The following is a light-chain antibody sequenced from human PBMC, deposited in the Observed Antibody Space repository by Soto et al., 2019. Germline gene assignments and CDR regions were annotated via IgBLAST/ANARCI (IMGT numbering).Light chain of an antibody. CDR1: QSISGW. CDR3: QQYNSYSLT. V-gene: IGKV1-5*01. Sequence: DIQMTNSPSTLSASVGDRVTITCRASQSISGWLAWYQQKQGKAPKLLIYDASSLESGVPSRFSGSVSGTEFTLTISSLQPDDGATYYCQQYNSYSLTFGQGTKVDIK. J-gene: IGKJ1*01. CDR2: DAS.